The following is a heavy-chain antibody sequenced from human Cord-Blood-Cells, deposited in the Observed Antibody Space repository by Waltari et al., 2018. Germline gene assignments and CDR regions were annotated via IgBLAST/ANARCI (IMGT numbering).Heavy chain of an antibody. J-gene: IGHJ6*02. D-gene: IGHD3-3*01. CDR3: ATEGSGYYSYYYYYGMDV. V-gene: IGHV1-24*01. Sequence: QVQLVQSGAEVKKPGASVKVSCKVSGYTLTELSMHWVRQAPGKGLEWMGGFDPETGETNYAQKFQGGDTMTEDTSTDTAYVELSSLRSEDTAVYYCATEGSGYYSYYYYYGMDVWGQGTTVTVSS. CDR2: FDPETGET. CDR1: GYTLTELS.